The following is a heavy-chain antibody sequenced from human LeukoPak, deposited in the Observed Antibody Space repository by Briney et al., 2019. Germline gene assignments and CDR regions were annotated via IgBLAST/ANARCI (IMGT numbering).Heavy chain of an antibody. CDR1: GFTFSDYY. V-gene: IGHV3-23*01. J-gene: IGHJ4*02. CDR3: ARGTPRDGYDS. Sequence: PGGSLRLSCAASGFTFSDYYMSWVRQAPGKGLEWVSAISGSGGSTYYADSVKGRFTISRDNSKNTLYLQMNSRRAEDTAVYYCARGTPRDGYDSWGQGTLVTVSS. CDR2: ISGSGGST. D-gene: IGHD5-24*01.